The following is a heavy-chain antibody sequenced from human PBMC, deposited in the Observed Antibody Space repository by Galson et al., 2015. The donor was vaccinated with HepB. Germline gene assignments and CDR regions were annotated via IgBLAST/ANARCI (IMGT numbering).Heavy chain of an antibody. CDR3: ARGVRDLVVVTAIPYFDY. Sequence: QSGAEVKKPGESLKISCKGSGYSFTSYWIGWVRQMPGKGLEWMGIIYPGDSDTRYSPSFQGQVTISADKSISTAYLQWSSLKASDTAMYYCARGVRDLVVVTAIPYFDYWGQGTLVTVSS. CDR2: IYPGDSDT. CDR1: GYSFTSYW. V-gene: IGHV5-51*03. J-gene: IGHJ4*02. D-gene: IGHD2-21*02.